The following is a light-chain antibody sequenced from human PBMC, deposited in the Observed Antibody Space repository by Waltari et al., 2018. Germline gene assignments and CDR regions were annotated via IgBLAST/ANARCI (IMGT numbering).Light chain of an antibody. CDR1: ERHSLG. J-gene: IGKJ1*01. Sequence: DVQLTQSPSPLSASMGDTVTRPFRPRERHSLGLAWYQQKPGRAPKLLIYQASVLESGVPSRFRGHGSGTEFTLTISDLQPDDFATYFCQQYNPWTFGQGTKVELK. CDR2: QAS. CDR3: QQYNPWT. V-gene: IGKV1-5*03.